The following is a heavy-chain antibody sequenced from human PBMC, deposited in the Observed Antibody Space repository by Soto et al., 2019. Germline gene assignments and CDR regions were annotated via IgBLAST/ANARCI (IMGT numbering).Heavy chain of an antibody. D-gene: IGHD2-15*01. J-gene: IGHJ6*02. Sequence: QVQLVQSGAEVKKPGSSVKVSCKASGGTFSSYAIRWVRQAPGQGLEWMGGIIPIFGTANYAQKFQGRVTITADKSTSTAYMELSSLRSEDTAVYYCARYIVVVVAATRYYYGMDVWGQGTTVTVSS. V-gene: IGHV1-69*06. CDR3: ARYIVVVVAATRYYYGMDV. CDR2: IIPIFGTA. CDR1: GGTFSSYA.